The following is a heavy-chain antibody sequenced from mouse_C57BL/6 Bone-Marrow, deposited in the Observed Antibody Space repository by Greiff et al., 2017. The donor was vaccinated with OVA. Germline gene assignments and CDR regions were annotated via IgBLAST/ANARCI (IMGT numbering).Heavy chain of an antibody. CDR2: IDPETGGT. CDR1: GYTFTDYE. Sequence: QVQLQQSGAELARPGASVTLSCKASGYTFTDYEMHWVKQTPVHGLEWIGAIDPETGGTAYNQKFKGKAILTADKSSSTAYMELRSLTSEDSAVYYCTRVYGSSSWFAYWGQGTLVTVSA. V-gene: IGHV1-15*01. D-gene: IGHD1-1*01. J-gene: IGHJ3*01. CDR3: TRVYGSSSWFAY.